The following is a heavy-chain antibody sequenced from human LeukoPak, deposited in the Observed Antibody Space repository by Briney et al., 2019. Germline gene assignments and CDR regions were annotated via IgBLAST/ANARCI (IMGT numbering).Heavy chain of an antibody. CDR2: ITGSGLTT. V-gene: IGHV3-23*01. J-gene: IGHJ4*02. CDR1: GFNFSTCS. CDR3: AKDLSPGPD. Sequence: PGGSLRLSCAASGFNFSTCSMNWVRQAPGKGLKWVSAITGSGLTTYYADSVKGRFTISRDNSKNTLYLQMNSLRAEDTAVYYCAKDLSPGPDWGQGILVTVSS.